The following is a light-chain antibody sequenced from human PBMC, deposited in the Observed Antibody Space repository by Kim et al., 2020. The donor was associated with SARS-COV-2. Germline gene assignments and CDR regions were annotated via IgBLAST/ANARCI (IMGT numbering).Light chain of an antibody. CDR3: SSYTSSSTLV. CDR2: DVS. J-gene: IGLJ3*02. V-gene: IGLV2-14*03. Sequence: GQSSIIASTGTSSDVGSYNYVSWYQQHPGKAPKLNIYDVSNRPSGVSNPVSGSKSCNTASLTISGLQAEDEADYDCSSYTSSSTLVFGGGTQLTVL. CDR1: SSDVGSYNY.